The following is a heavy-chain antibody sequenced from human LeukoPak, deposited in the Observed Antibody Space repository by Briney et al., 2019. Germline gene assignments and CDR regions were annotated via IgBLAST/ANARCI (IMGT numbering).Heavy chain of an antibody. V-gene: IGHV1-69*13. Sequence: SVKVSCKASGGTFSSYAISWVRQAPGQGLEWMGGIIPIFGTANYAQKFQGRVTITADESTSTAYMELSSLRSEDTAVYYCASWQLVPPNYYYYYMDVWGKGTTVTVSS. CDR1: GGTFSSYA. D-gene: IGHD6-6*01. J-gene: IGHJ6*03. CDR3: ASWQLVPPNYYYYYMDV. CDR2: IIPIFGTA.